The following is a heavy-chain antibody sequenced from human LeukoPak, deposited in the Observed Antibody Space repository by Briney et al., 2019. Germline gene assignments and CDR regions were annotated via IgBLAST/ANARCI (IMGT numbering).Heavy chain of an antibody. J-gene: IGHJ4*02. D-gene: IGHD4-17*01. V-gene: IGHV1-2*02. CDR2: INPNSGGT. CDR1: GYTFTGYY. Sequence: GASVKVSCKASGYTFTGYYMHWVRQAPGQGLEWMGWINPNSGGTNYAQKFQGRVTITRDTSISTAYMELSRLRSDDTAVYYCARTPRTVTTRVFDYWGQGTLVTVSS. CDR3: ARTPRTVTTRVFDY.